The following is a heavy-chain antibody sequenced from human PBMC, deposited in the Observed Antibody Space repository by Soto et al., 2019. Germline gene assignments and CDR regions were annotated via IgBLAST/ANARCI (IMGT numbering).Heavy chain of an antibody. J-gene: IGHJ6*02. CDR1: GGSFSGYY. V-gene: IGHV4-4*07. CDR3: AREPDGSGSFYYYYYGMDV. Sequence: LTCAVYGGSFSGYYWTWIRQPPGKGLEWIGRIYTSGSTNYNPSLKSRVTMSVDTSKNQFSLKLSSVTAADTAVYYCAREPDGSGSFYYYYYGMDVWGQGTTVTVSS. CDR2: IYTSGST. D-gene: IGHD3-10*01.